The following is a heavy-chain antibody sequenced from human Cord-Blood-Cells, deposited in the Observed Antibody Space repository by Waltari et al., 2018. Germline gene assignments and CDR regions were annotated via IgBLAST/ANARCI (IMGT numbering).Heavy chain of an antibody. J-gene: IGHJ6*02. CDR2: IYYIGST. Sequence: QVQLQESGPGLVKPSETLSLTCTVSGDSISSYYWSWLRQAPGKGLEWIGYIYYIGSTNYNPSLNSRVTISVDTSKNQFSLKLSSVTAADTAVYYCARRNNVGDYYYYYGMDVWGQGTTVTVSS. D-gene: IGHD4-17*01. CDR3: ARRNNVGDYYYYYGMDV. CDR1: GDSISSYY. V-gene: IGHV4-59*01.